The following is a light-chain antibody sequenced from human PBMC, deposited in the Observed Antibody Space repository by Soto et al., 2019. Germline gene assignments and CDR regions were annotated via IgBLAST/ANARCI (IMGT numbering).Light chain of an antibody. CDR2: EVS. CDR3: SSYAGSNNVV. CDR1: SSDVGGYNY. Sequence: QSALTQPPSASRSPGQSVTISCTGTSSDVGGYNYVSWYQQHPGKAPKLMIYEVSKRPSGVPDRFSGSKSGNTASLTVSGLQAEDEADYYCSSYAGSNNVVFGGVTKLTVL. V-gene: IGLV2-8*02. J-gene: IGLJ2*01.